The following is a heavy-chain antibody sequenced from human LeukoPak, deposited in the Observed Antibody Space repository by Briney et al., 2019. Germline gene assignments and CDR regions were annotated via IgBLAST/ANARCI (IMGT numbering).Heavy chain of an antibody. CDR3: AKEPPGYYYDSSGYGLGIFDY. V-gene: IGHV3-30*02. D-gene: IGHD3-22*01. Sequence: GGSLRLSCAASGFTFRSYGMHWVRQAPGKGLEWVAFIRYDGSNKYYADSAKGRFTISRDNSKNTLYLQMNSLRAEDTAVYYCAKEPPGYYYDSSGYGLGIFDYWGQGTLVTVSS. CDR1: GFTFRSYG. CDR2: IRYDGSNK. J-gene: IGHJ4*02.